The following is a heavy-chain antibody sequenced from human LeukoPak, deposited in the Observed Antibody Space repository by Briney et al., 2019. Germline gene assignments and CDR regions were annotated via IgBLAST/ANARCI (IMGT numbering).Heavy chain of an antibody. V-gene: IGHV1-46*04. CDR1: GYTFTSDY. CDR2: INPSGGST. J-gene: IGHJ5*02. CDR3: AKNNRYYFDGSTYRGGDWFDP. Sequence: ASVKVSCKASGYTFTSDYMHCARQAPGQGLECRGKINPSGGSTSYAQTLQGRDTMTRDMSTSAVYMEQRSLRSEDTAVYYCAKNNRYYFDGSTYRGGDWFDPWGQGTLVTVSS. D-gene: IGHD3-22*01.